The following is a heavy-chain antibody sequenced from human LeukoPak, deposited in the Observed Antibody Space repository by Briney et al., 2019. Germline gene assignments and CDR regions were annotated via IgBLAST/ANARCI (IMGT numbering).Heavy chain of an antibody. CDR1: GFTFSSYS. CDR2: ISSSSSYI. Sequence: GGSLRLSCAASGFTFSSYSMNWVRQAPGKGLEWVSSISSSSSYIYYADSVKGRFTISRDNAKNSLYLQMISLRAEDTAVYYCARVVAYYYDSSGYCDPWGQGTLVTVSS. D-gene: IGHD3-22*01. CDR3: ARVVAYYYDSSGYCDP. J-gene: IGHJ5*02. V-gene: IGHV3-21*04.